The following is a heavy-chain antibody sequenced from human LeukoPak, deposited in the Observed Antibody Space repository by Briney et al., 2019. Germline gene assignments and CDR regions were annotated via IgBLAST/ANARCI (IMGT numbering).Heavy chain of an antibody. J-gene: IGHJ4*02. V-gene: IGHV3-23*01. Sequence: PGGSLRLSCAASGFTFSTYTMAWVRQAPGGGLEWVSGISDNGGRTYYADSVKGRFAISRDDSKSTLYLQMNSLRGEDTAVYYCAKDFGRNLGGPGYWRRGTLVIVSS. CDR2: ISDNGGRT. D-gene: IGHD1-14*01. CDR1: GFTFSTYT. CDR3: AKDFGRNLGGPGY.